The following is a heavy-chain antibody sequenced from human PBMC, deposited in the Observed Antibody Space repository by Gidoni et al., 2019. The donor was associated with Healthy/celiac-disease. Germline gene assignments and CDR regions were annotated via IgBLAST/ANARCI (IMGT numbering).Heavy chain of an antibody. V-gene: IGHV4-34*01. D-gene: IGHD4-17*01. CDR3: ARATVVIDAFDI. J-gene: IGHJ3*02. CDR1: GGAVSGYY. Sequence: QVQLQQWGAGLLNPSETLSLPCAVSGGAVSGYYWSWSRKPPGKGREWIGEINHSGSTNYNPSLKSRVTIAVDTSKNQFSLKLSSVTAADTAVYYCARATVVIDAFDIWGQGTMVTVSS. CDR2: INHSGST.